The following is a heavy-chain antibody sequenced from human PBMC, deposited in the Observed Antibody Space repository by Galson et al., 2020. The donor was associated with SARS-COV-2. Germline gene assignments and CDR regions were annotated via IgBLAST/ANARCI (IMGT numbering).Heavy chain of an antibody. CDR1: GGSISSGGYS. V-gene: IGHV4-30-2*01. CDR3: ARGSYYYGSGSLDY. Sequence: ASETLSLTCAVSGGSISSGGYSWSWIRQPPGKGLEWIGYIYHSGSTYYNPSLKSRVTISVDRSKNQFSLKLSSVTAADTAVYYCARGSYYYGSGSLDYWGQGTLVTVSS. J-gene: IGHJ4*02. CDR2: IYHSGST. D-gene: IGHD3-10*01.